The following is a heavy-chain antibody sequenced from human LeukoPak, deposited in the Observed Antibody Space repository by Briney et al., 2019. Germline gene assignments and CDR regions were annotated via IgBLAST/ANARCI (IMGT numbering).Heavy chain of an antibody. CDR2: ISYDGSNK. CDR1: GFTFSSYG. J-gene: IGHJ4*02. V-gene: IGHV3-30*18. CDR3: AKVGGDYTWRNPDFDY. Sequence: GRSLRLSCAASGFTFSSYGMHWVRQAPGKGLEWVAVISYDGSNKYYADSVKGRFTISRDNSKNTLYLQMNSLRAEDTAVYYCAKVGGDYTWRNPDFDYWGQGTLVTVSS. D-gene: IGHD4-17*01.